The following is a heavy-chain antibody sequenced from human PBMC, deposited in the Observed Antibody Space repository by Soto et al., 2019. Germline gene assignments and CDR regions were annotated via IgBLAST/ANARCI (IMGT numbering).Heavy chain of an antibody. D-gene: IGHD3-9*01. J-gene: IGHJ5*02. V-gene: IGHV1-2*02. CDR3: ARVGRNILSPYCRFDP. CDR1: GYTFTDFH. Sequence: QAQLVQSASEVKKPGASVTVSCRASGYTFTDFHIHWVRQAPGLGLEGLGGIDPANGGTNFPQKFKGSLALTRDTSVTTDAAALSCLTSDDTAVYYWARVGRNILSPYCRFDPSGPGTLVIVSS. CDR2: IDPANGGT.